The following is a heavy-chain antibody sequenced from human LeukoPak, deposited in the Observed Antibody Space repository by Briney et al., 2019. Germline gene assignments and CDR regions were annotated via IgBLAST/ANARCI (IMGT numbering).Heavy chain of an antibody. CDR1: GYSFTNYW. V-gene: IGHV5-51*01. CDR3: ARQYKSSSLDY. D-gene: IGHD6-6*01. J-gene: IGHJ4*02. Sequence: GESLKISCKGSGYSFTNYWIGWVRQMPGKGLEWMGIIYPGDSDSKYSPSFQGQVTISADKSINTAYLQWSSLKASDTAIYYCARQYKSSSLDYWGQGILVTVSS. CDR2: IYPGDSDS.